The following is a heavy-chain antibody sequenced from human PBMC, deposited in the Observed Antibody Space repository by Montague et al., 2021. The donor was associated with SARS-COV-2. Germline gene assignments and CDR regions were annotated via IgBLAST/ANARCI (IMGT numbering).Heavy chain of an antibody. CDR3: VRGIVGATVPLDYYYGMDV. V-gene: IGHV3-20*04. D-gene: IGHD1-26*01. Sequence: SLRLSCAASGFTFGDHGMSWVRQAPGKGLEWVSGINWNGGSTGYADSVKGRFTISRDNAKNSLYMQMSSLRAEDTALYYCVRGIVGATVPLDYYYGMDVWGQGTTVTVSS. J-gene: IGHJ6*02. CDR2: INWNGGST. CDR1: GFTFGDHG.